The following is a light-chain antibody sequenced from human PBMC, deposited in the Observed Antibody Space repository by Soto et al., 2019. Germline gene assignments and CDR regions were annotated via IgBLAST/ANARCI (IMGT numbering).Light chain of an antibody. CDR2: GAS. V-gene: IGKV3-20*01. Sequence: EIVLTQSPGTLSLSPGDSATLSCRARRSVTSTYLAWYQQKPGQAPRLLIYGASSRATGIPDRFSGSGSGTDFTLTISRPEPEDFAVYYCQQYGSSVWGTFGQGTKLEIK. CDR3: QQYGSSVWGT. J-gene: IGKJ2*01. CDR1: RSVTSTY.